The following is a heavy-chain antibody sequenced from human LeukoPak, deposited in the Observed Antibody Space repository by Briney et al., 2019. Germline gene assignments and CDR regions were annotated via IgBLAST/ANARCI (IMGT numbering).Heavy chain of an antibody. CDR3: VRTLRYYDGSNYYYADY. D-gene: IGHD3-22*01. V-gene: IGHV1-18*04. Sequence: ASVKVSCKASGYTFTGYYMHWVRQAPGQGLECMGWISAYNGNTNYAQKVQGRVTMTTDTSTSTAYMELRSLRSDDTAVYYCVRTLRYYDGSNYYYADYWGQGTLVTVSS. J-gene: IGHJ4*02. CDR1: GYTFTGYY. CDR2: ISAYNGNT.